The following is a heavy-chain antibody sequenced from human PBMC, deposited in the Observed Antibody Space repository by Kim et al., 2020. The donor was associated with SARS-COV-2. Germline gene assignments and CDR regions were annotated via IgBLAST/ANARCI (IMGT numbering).Heavy chain of an antibody. CDR1: GGSISSSSYY. Sequence: SETLSLTCTVSGGSISSSSYYWGWIRQPPGKGLEWIGSIYYSGSTYYNPSLKSRVTISVDTSKNQFSLKLSSVTAADTAVYYCARSFRQRWLQFRGIWYYFDYWGQGTLVTVSS. D-gene: IGHD5-12*01. CDR3: ARSFRQRWLQFRGIWYYFDY. CDR2: IYYSGST. J-gene: IGHJ4*02. V-gene: IGHV4-39*01.